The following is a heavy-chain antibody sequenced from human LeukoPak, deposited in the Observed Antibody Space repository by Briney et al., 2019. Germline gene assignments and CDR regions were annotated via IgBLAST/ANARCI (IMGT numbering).Heavy chain of an antibody. CDR1: GFTFSSYS. J-gene: IGHJ5*02. CDR2: ISSSSSYI. D-gene: IGHD4-17*01. Sequence: GGSLRLSCAASGFTFSSYSMNWVRQAPGKGLEWVSSISSSSSYIYYADSVKGRFTISRDNAKNSLYLQMNSLRAEDTAVYYCARGDYGDYRFPRFDPWGQGTLVTVSS. CDR3: ARGDYGDYRFPRFDP. V-gene: IGHV3-21*01.